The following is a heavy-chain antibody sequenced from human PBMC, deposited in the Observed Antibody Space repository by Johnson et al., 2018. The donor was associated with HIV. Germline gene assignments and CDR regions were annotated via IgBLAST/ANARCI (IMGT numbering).Heavy chain of an antibody. CDR3: ARGPGNLYGAGDCYPEDAFDI. D-gene: IGHD2-21*02. Sequence: VQLVESGGGLVQPGRSLRLSCTTSGFTFGDYAMNWVRQAPGKGLEWVSGINWHGGSTGYADSVKGRFTISRDNTKNSVYLQMNSLRVEDTAVYYCARGPGNLYGAGDCYPEDAFDIWGQGTMVTVSS. CDR2: INWHGGST. V-gene: IGHV3-20*04. CDR1: GFTFGDYA. J-gene: IGHJ3*02.